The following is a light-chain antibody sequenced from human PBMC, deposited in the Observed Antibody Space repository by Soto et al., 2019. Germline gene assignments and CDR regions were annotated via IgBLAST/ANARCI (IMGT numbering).Light chain of an antibody. CDR3: QQRSDWPST. Sequence: EIVLTQSPATLSLSPGERATLSCRASQSVSSYLAWYQQKPGQAPRLLIYDASNRSTGIPARFSGSGSGTDFNLTISSLEPDDVAVDYCQQRSDWPSTFGGGTKVQIK. CDR2: DAS. J-gene: IGKJ4*01. V-gene: IGKV3-11*01. CDR1: QSVSSY.